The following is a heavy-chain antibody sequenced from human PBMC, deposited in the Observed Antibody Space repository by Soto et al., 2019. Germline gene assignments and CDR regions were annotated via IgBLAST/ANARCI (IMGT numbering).Heavy chain of an antibody. CDR1: GFTFSSYA. Sequence: EVQLLESGGGLVQPGGSLRLSCAASGFTFSSYAMSWVRQAPGKGLEWVSAISGSGGSTYYADSVKGRFTISRDNSKNSLYLHMNSLRAEAMYVYYCEKGTGRICGSYYFDYWGQGTLVTVSS. CDR2: ISGSGGST. J-gene: IGHJ4*02. CDR3: EKGTGRICGSYYFDY. V-gene: IGHV3-23*01. D-gene: IGHD2-15*01.